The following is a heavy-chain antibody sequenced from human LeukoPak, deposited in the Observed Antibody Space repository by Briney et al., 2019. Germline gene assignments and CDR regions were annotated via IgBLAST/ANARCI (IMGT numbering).Heavy chain of an antibody. CDR1: GFTFSSYG. J-gene: IGHJ4*02. CDR3: AKGRGDY. CDR2: ISYDGSNK. Sequence: GGSLRLSCAASGFTFSSYGMHWVRQAPGKGLEWVAVISYDGSNKYYADSVKGRFTISRDNSKNTLYLQMNSLRDEDTAVYYCAKGRGDYWGQGTLVTVSS. V-gene: IGHV3-30*18.